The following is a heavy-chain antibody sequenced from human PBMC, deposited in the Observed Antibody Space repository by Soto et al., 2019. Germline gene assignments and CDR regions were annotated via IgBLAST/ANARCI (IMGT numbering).Heavy chain of an antibody. CDR3: AKGDCSGGRCYRGFDY. CDR1: GFTFSSYD. D-gene: IGHD2-15*01. J-gene: IGHJ4*02. Sequence: EVQVLESGGGLVQPGGSLRLSCAASGFTFSSYDMSWVRQAPGKGLEWVSGVRASGSITSYADSAKGRFTISRDNAKNTMFLQMNSLRAEDTAVYFCAKGDCSGGRCYRGFDYWGQGTLVTVSS. V-gene: IGHV3-23*01. CDR2: VRASGSIT.